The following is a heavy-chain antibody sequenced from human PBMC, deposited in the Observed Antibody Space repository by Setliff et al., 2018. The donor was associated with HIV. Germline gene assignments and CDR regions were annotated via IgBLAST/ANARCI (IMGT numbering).Heavy chain of an antibody. CDR3: AKTQGWHLINY. V-gene: IGHV3-30*02. D-gene: IGHD6-19*01. CDR2: IRYDGSSE. Sequence: GGSLRLSCAASGFTFSSYAMSWVRQAPGKGLEVVAFIRYDGSSENYADSVKGRFTISRDSSKNTLYLQMDSLRTEDTAVYYCAKTQGWHLINYWGPGTLVTVSS. CDR1: GFTFSSYA. J-gene: IGHJ4*02.